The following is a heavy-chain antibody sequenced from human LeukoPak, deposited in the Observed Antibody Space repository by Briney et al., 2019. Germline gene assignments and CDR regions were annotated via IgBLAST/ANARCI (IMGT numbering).Heavy chain of an antibody. CDR3: ARDFTAGVCYFGY. J-gene: IGHJ4*02. V-gene: IGHV3-21*01. Sequence: KAGGSLRLSCAASGFTFSSYSMNWVRQAPGKGLEWVSSISSSSSYIYYADSVKGRFTISRDNAKNSLYLQMNSLRAEDTAVYYCARDFTAGVCYFGYWGQGTLVTVSS. CDR1: GFTFSSYS. D-gene: IGHD6-13*01. CDR2: ISSSSSYI.